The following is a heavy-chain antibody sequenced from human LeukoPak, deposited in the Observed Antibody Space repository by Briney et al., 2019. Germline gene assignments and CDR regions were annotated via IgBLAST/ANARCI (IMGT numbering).Heavy chain of an antibody. Sequence: GSLRLSCAASGFTISNAWMSWVRQPPGKGLEWIGSIDYTGSTYYNPSLKSRLTISLDTSKNQFSLRLSSVTAADTAVYYCAREWSSLEGADAFDIWGQGTMVTVSS. J-gene: IGHJ3*02. CDR1: GFTISNAW. V-gene: IGHV4-4*02. CDR2: IDYTGST. CDR3: AREWSSLEGADAFDI. D-gene: IGHD6-13*01.